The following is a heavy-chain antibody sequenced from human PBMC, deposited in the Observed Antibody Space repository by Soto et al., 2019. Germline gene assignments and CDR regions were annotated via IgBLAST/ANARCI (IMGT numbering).Heavy chain of an antibody. J-gene: IGHJ6*02. V-gene: IGHV4-34*01. Sequence: PSENLSLTCAVYGGSFSGYYWRWIRQPPGKGLEWIGEINHSGSTNYNPSLKSRVTISVDTSKNQFSLKLSSVTAAGTAVYYCGRDSTVKRYCSSPSCCTYYYFYEMDIWGQGTTVTISS. D-gene: IGHD2-2*02. CDR1: GGSFSGYY. CDR3: GRDSTVKRYCSSPSCCTYYYFYEMDI. CDR2: INHSGST.